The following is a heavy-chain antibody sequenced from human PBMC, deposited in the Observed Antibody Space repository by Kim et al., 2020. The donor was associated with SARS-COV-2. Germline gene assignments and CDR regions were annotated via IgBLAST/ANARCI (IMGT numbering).Heavy chain of an antibody. CDR1: GFTFDDYA. V-gene: IGHV3-43*02. CDR3: AKDMLMVRGVIRVLFGTSHYYYYYGMDV. CDR2: ISGDGGST. J-gene: IGHJ6*02. D-gene: IGHD3-10*01. Sequence: GGSLRLSCAASGFTFDDYAMHWVRQAPGKGLEWVSLISGDGGSTYYADSVKGRFTISRDNSKNSLYLQMNSLRTEDTALYYCAKDMLMVRGVIRVLFGTSHYYYYYGMDVWGQGTTVTVSS.